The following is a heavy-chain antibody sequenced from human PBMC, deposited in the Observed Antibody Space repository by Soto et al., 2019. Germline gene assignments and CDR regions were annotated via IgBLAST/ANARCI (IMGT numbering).Heavy chain of an antibody. CDR3: AKATRGSWYYFVC. J-gene: IGHJ4*02. CDR1: GFTFSSYA. V-gene: IGHV3-23*01. D-gene: IGHD6-13*01. CDR2: ISGSGDSA. Sequence: EVQLLESGGGLVQPGVSLRLSCAASGFTFSSYAMSWVRQTPGKVLDWGSAISGSGDSAYYADSVKGRFTISRDNANDPLFLQMNSRRAEDTAVYDCAKATRGSWYYFVCWGQGTLLTVCS.